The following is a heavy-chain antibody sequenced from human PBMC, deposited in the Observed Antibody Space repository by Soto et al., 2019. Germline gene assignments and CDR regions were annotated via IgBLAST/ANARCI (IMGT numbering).Heavy chain of an antibody. V-gene: IGHV2-5*01. J-gene: IGHJ3*02. CDR1: GFSLNTRAVG. CDR3: AHRHDLVGFDI. Sequence: QITLKESGPTLVKPTQTLTLTCTFSGFSLNTRAVGVGCIRQPPGKALEWLALINWNDDERYSPSLKDRLTINKDTSRNHVVLTMTNVDPVDTATYYCAHRHDLVGFDIWGQGTTVTVSS. D-gene: IGHD3-16*01. CDR2: INWNDDE.